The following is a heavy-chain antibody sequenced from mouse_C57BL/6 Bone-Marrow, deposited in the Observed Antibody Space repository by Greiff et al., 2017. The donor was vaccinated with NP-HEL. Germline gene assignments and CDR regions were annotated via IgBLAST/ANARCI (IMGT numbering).Heavy chain of an antibody. CDR3: TTRGYDYDGWFAD. J-gene: IGHJ3*01. CDR2: IDPENGDT. V-gene: IGHV14-4*01. CDR1: GFTIKDDY. D-gene: IGHD2-4*01. Sequence: VQLQQSGAELVRPGASVKLSCTASGFTIKDDYMHWVQQRPEQGLEWIGWIDPENGDTEYASKFQGKATITADTSSNTAYLQLSSLTSEDTAVYYCTTRGYDYDGWFADWGKGTLVTVSA.